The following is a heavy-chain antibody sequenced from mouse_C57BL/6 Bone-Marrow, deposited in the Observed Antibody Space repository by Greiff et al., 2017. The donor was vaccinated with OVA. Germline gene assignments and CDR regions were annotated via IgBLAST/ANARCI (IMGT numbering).Heavy chain of an antibody. CDR2: INPSSGGT. J-gene: IGHJ3*01. V-gene: IGHV1-53*01. CDR1: GYTFTSYW. CDR3: AYYSHCCVSCFAC. Sequence: QVQLQQPGAELVKPGASVKLSCKASGYTFTSYWMHWVKQRPGQGLEWIGNINPSSGGTNYNEKFKSKATLTVDKSSSTAYMQLSSLTSADSAVDYFAYYSHCCVSCFACWGQGTLVTVSA. D-gene: IGHD2-12*01.